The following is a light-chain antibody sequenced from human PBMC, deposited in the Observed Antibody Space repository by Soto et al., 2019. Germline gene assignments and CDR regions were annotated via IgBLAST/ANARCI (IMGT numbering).Light chain of an antibody. CDR3: SSYTISTTLV. J-gene: IGLJ2*01. V-gene: IGLV2-14*01. Sequence: QSVLTQPASVSGSPGQSITISCTGTNSDVGGYDFVSWYQQHPGKAPKLMIYEVSNRPSGVSNRFSGSKSGNTASLTISGLQAEDEADYYCSSYTISTTLVFGGGTKVTVL. CDR2: EVS. CDR1: NSDVGGYDF.